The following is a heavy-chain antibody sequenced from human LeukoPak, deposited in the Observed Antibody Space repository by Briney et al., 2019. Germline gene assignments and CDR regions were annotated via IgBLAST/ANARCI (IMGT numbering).Heavy chain of an antibody. Sequence: GGSLRLSCAASEFTFSNYGMTWVRQAPGKGLEWVANIKEDGSDKYYVDSVKGRFTISRDNAKNSLYLQMNNLRAEDTAVYYCARDVGYFRFDYWGQGTLVTVSS. CDR3: ARDVGYFRFDY. V-gene: IGHV3-7*01. D-gene: IGHD5-18*01. CDR1: EFTFSNYG. CDR2: IKEDGSDK. J-gene: IGHJ4*02.